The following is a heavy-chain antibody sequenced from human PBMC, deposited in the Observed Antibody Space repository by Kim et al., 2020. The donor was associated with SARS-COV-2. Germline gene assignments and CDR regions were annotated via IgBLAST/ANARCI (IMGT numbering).Heavy chain of an antibody. CDR1: GGSISSSGYY. CDR2: IYYSGST. CDR3: ARWYYDFWCSSYGMDV. D-gene: IGHD3-3*01. V-gene: IGHV4-39*01. J-gene: IGHJ6*02. Sequence: SETLSLTCTVSGGSISSSGYYWGWIRQPPGMGLEWIGSIYYSGSTYYNPSLKSRVTISVDTSKNQFSLKLSSVTAADTAVYYCARWYYDFWCSSYGMDVWGQGTTLTVSS.